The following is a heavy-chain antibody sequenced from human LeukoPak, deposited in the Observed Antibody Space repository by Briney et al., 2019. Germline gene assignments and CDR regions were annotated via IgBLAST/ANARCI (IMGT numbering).Heavy chain of an antibody. CDR3: ARGESLGY. V-gene: IGHV4-4*07. J-gene: IGHJ4*02. CDR2: IYSSGGT. Sequence: PSETLSLTCIISDGSINDYYWNWIRQPAGKGLEWLGRIYSSGGTNYNPSLKSRLTISVDKSGNQFSLRLSSVTAADTAVYYCARGESLGYWGQGTLVTVSS. CDR1: DGSINDYY. D-gene: IGHD3-10*01.